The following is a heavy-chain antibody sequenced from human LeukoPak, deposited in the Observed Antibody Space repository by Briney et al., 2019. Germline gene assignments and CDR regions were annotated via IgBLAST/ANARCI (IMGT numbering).Heavy chain of an antibody. CDR2: ISAYNGNT. V-gene: IGHV1-18*01. CDR1: GYTFTSYG. D-gene: IGHD2-2*02. CDR3: ARDLAPMKYCSSTSCYTPYYFDY. J-gene: IGHJ4*02. Sequence: ASVKVSCKASGYTFTSYGISWVRQAPGQGLEWMGWISAYNGNTNYAQKLQGRVTMTTDTSTSTAYMELRSLRSDDTAVYYCARDLAPMKYCSSTSCYTPYYFDYWGQGTLVTVSS.